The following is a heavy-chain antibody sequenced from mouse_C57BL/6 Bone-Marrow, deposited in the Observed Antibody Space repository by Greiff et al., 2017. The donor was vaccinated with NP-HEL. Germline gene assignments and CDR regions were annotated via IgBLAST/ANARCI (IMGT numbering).Heavy chain of an antibody. CDR3: AARDWYFDV. CDR2: ISSGGSYT. Sequence: EVKLMESGGDLVKPGGSLKLSCAASGLTFSSYGMSWVRQTPDKRLEWVATISSGGSYTYYPDSVKGRFTISRDNAKNTLYLQMSSLKSEDTAMYYCAARDWYFDVWGTGTTVTVSS. J-gene: IGHJ1*03. CDR1: GLTFSSYG. V-gene: IGHV5-6*01.